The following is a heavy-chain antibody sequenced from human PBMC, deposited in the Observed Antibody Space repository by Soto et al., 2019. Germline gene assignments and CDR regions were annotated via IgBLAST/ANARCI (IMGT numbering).Heavy chain of an antibody. CDR2: IYYSGST. Sequence: SETLSLTCTVSGGSLSSSSYYWGWIRQPPGKGLEWIGSIYYSGSTYYNPSLKSRVTISVDTSKNQFSLKLSSVTAADTAVYYCARGELWFGRRFDPWGQGTLVTVSS. CDR1: GGSLSSSSYY. D-gene: IGHD3-10*01. V-gene: IGHV4-39*07. CDR3: ARGELWFGRRFDP. J-gene: IGHJ5*02.